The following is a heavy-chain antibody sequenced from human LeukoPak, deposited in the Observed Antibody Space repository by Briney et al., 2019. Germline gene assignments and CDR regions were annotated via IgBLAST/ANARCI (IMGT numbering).Heavy chain of an antibody. Sequence: PSETLSLTCSVSGCPISSTRYYWGWIRQPPGKGLEWIVSIYYSGSTYYNPSLKSRVTISVDTTNNQFSLKLRSVTAPDTASYYCARSPLYGDEDGGQGPLVPVST. CDR2: IYYSGST. D-gene: IGHD4-17*01. V-gene: IGHV4-39*01. J-gene: IGHJ4*02. CDR1: GCPISSTRYY. CDR3: ARSPLYGDED.